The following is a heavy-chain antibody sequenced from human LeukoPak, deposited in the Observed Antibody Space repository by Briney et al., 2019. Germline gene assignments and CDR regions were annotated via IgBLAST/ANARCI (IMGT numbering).Heavy chain of an antibody. CDR2: ISTSGTT. CDR3: AREVGSTGRALDT. J-gene: IGHJ3*02. CDR1: GDSISSYF. Sequence: ETLSLTCTVSGDSISSYFWSWIRQPAGKGLEWIGRISTSGTTNYNPSLKSRLTMSLDTSKHQFSLNLTSVTAADTAVYYCAREVGSTGRALDTWGLGTVVAVSS. V-gene: IGHV4-4*07. D-gene: IGHD1-26*01.